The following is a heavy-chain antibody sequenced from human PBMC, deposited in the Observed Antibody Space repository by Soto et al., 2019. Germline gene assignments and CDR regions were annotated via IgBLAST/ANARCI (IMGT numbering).Heavy chain of an antibody. Sequence: ASVNVSCKESGYTFTSYYMHWVRQAPGQGLGWMGIINPSGGSTSYAQKFQGRVTMTRDTSTSTVYMELSSLRSEDTAVYYCASTIAVAAPYGMDVWGQWTTVTVSS. V-gene: IGHV1-46*01. CDR1: GYTFTSYY. CDR3: ASTIAVAAPYGMDV. D-gene: IGHD6-19*01. J-gene: IGHJ6*02. CDR2: INPSGGST.